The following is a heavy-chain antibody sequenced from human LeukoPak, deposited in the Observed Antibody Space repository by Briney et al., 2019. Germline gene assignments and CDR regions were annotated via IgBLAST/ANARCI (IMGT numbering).Heavy chain of an antibody. D-gene: IGHD3-10*01. CDR1: GFTFSSYA. Sequence: RPGGSLRLSCAASGFTFSSYAMNWVRQAPGKGLEWVSTISGSGGSKHYADSVEGRFTISRDNSENTVYLQMNSLRAEDTAIYYCAKLTSASGAYGVDVWGQGTTVTVSS. CDR2: ISGSGGSK. V-gene: IGHV3-23*01. J-gene: IGHJ6*02. CDR3: AKLTSASGAYGVDV.